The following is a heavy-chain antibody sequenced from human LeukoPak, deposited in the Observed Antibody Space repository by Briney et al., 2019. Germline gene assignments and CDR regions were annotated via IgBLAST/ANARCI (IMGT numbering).Heavy chain of an antibody. CDR2: INPNSGGT. J-gene: IGHJ4*02. V-gene: IGHV1-2*02. D-gene: IGHD6-13*01. Sequence: ASVKVSCKASGYSFTSHYMHWVRQAPGQGLEWRGWINPNSGGTNYAQKFQVRGTMTRDTSISTAYMELSRLRSDDTAVYYCARSAESSSWVEFDYWGQGTLVTVSS. CDR3: ARSAESSSWVEFDY. CDR1: GYSFTSHY.